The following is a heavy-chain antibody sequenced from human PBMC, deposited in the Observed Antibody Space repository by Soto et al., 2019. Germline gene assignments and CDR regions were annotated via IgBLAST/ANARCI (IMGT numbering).Heavy chain of an antibody. CDR1: GGSFSGYY. CDR2: INHSGST. Sequence: QVQLQQWGAGLLKPSETLSLTCAVYGGSFSGYYWSWIRQPPGKGLEWIGEINHSGSTNYNPSLKSRVTISVDASKNQFSLKLSFVTAADTAVYYCARVKGGLAFDIWGQGTMVTVSS. CDR3: ARVKGGLAFDI. D-gene: IGHD3-16*01. J-gene: IGHJ3*02. V-gene: IGHV4-34*01.